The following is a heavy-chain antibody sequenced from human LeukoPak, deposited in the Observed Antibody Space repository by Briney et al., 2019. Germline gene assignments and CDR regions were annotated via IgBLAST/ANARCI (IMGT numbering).Heavy chain of an antibody. J-gene: IGHJ4*02. V-gene: IGHV3-48*03. CDR1: GFTFSSYE. Sequence: PGGSQTLPCAASGFTFSSYEMTWVRQAPGKGLEWLSYISGSGFAIYYADSVKRRFTNSRDNAKNSLYLQMSSLRAEDTAVYYCAREGDVHNWNDGYYFDNWGQGTLVTVSS. CDR3: AREGDVHNWNDGYYFDN. D-gene: IGHD1-20*01. CDR2: ISGSGFAI.